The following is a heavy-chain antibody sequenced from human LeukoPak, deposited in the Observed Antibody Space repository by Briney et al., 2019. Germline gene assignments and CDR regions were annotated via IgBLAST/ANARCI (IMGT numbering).Heavy chain of an antibody. CDR2: IYPGDSDT. CDR3: ARGGIDFWSGYYAREFDY. CDR1: GYSLTSYW. V-gene: IGHV5-51*01. Sequence: PGESLKISCKGSGYSLTSYWIGWVRQMPGKGLEWMGIIYPGDSDTRYSPSFQGQVTISADKSISTAYLQWSSLKASDTAMYYCARGGIDFWSGYYAREFDYWGQGTLVTVSS. D-gene: IGHD3-3*01. J-gene: IGHJ4*02.